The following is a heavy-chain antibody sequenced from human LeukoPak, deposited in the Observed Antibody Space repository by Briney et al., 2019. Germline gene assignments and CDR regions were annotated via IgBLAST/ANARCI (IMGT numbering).Heavy chain of an antibody. J-gene: IGHJ4*02. D-gene: IGHD3-22*01. CDR1: GFTFSSCA. V-gene: IGHV3-23*01. CDR2: ISGSGGST. CDR3: YYYDSSGSY. Sequence: HGGSLRLSCAASGFTFSSCAMSWVRQAPGKGLEWVSGISGSGGSTYYADSVKGRFTISRDNSKNTLYLQMNSLRAEDTAVYFTYYYDSSGSYWGQGTLVTVSS.